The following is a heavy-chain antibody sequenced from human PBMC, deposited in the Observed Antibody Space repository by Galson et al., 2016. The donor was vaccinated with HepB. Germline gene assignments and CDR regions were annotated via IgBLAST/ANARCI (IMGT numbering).Heavy chain of an antibody. CDR1: GFTFSHFG. D-gene: IGHD1-20*01. V-gene: IGHV3-33*06. J-gene: IGHJ6*02. CDR2: IWYDGSNK. CDR3: AKDPANWDDASTHYYSGLDV. Sequence: SLRLSCAASGFTFSHFGMHWVRQAPGKGLEWVAVIWYDGSNKYYADSVKGRFTISRDNSKNTLYLQMNSLRAEGTAVYYCAKDPANWDDASTHYYSGLDVWVQGTTVTVSS.